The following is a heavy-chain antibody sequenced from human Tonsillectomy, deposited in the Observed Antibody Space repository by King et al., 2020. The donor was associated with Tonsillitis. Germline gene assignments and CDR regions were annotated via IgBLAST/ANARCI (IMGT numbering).Heavy chain of an antibody. V-gene: IGHV5-51*01. CDR2: IYPGDSDT. D-gene: IGHD3-22*01. CDR3: ARHARDSSNYFAFDI. CDR1: GYSFTNYW. Sequence: QLVQSGAEVKKPGESLKISCKGFGYSFTNYWIGWVRQMPGKGLEWRGIIYPGDSDTRYSPSFQGQVTISADKSISTAYLQWSSLKASDTAMYYCARHARDSSNYFAFDIWGQGTMVTVSS. J-gene: IGHJ3*02.